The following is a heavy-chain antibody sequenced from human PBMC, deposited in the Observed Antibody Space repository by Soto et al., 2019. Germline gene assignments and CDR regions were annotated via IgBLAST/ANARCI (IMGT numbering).Heavy chain of an antibody. CDR2: ISSSSSYI. D-gene: IGHD1-26*01. J-gene: IGHJ5*02. CDR1: GFTFSSYS. CDR3: ARASVGATNNWFDP. Sequence: RLSFAASGFTFSSYSMNWVRQAPGKGLEWVSSISSSSSYIYYADSVKGRFTISRDNAKNSLYLQMNSLRAEDTAVYYCARASVGATNNWFDPWGQGTLVTVSS. V-gene: IGHV3-21*01.